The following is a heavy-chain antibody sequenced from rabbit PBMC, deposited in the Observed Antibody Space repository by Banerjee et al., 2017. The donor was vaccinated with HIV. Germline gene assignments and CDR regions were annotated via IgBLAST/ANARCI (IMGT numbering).Heavy chain of an antibody. D-gene: IGHD4-1*01. J-gene: IGHJ4*01. CDR3: ARDLAGVIGWNFNL. V-gene: IGHV1S47*01. Sequence: QEQLEESGGGLVKPEGSLTLTCKASGFDFSSNAICWVRQAPGKGLEWIGIIYAGRGNTDYASWVKGRFTISRDNAQNTVSLQLNSLTAADTATYLCARDLAGVIGWNFNLWGQGTLVTVS. CDR1: GFDFSSNA. CDR2: IYAGRGNT.